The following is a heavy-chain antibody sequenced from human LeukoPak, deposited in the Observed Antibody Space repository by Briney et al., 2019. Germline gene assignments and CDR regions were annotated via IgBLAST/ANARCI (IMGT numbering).Heavy chain of an antibody. J-gene: IGHJ4*02. Sequence: SETLSLTCAVYGGSFSGYYWSWIRQPPGKGLEWIGEISHSGSTNYNPSLKSRVTISVDTSKNQFSLKLSSVTAADTAVYYCARGSWIQLWYYWGQGTLVTVSS. D-gene: IGHD5-18*01. CDR3: ARGSWIQLWYY. CDR1: GGSFSGYY. CDR2: ISHSGST. V-gene: IGHV4-34*01.